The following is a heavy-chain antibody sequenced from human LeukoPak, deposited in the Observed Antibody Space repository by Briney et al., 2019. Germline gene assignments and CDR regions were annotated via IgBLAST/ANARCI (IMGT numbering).Heavy chain of an antibody. J-gene: IGHJ2*01. V-gene: IGHV3-30*04. CDR2: LSSSGGKE. CDR3: ASAFVGAPFAL. Sequence: GVSLRLSCAACGFTFNSYSMQWVRQAPGKGLEGGAVLSSSGGKEYYADSVKGRFTISRDTSKTTLYLQMDGLRVEDMALYYCASAFVGAPFALSGRGTLVTVSS. CDR1: GFTFNSYS. D-gene: IGHD3-3*02.